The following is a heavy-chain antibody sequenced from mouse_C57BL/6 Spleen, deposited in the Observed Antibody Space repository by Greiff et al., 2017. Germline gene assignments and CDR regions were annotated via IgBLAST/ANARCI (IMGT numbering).Heavy chain of an antibody. J-gene: IGHJ3*01. CDR2: ISSGGSYT. D-gene: IGHD2-4*01. CDR3: ARRSYYDYGFAY. Sequence: EVQGVESGGDLVKPGGSLKLSCAASGFTFSSYGMSWVRQTPDKRLEWVATISSGGSYTYYPDSVKGRFTISRDNAKNTLYLQMSSLKSEDTAMYYCARRSYYDYGFAYWGQGTLVTVSA. V-gene: IGHV5-6*01. CDR1: GFTFSSYG.